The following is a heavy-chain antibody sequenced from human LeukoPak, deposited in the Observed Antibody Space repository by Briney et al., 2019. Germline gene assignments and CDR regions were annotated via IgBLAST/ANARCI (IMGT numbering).Heavy chain of an antibody. D-gene: IGHD3-10*01. CDR1: GFTFSTYE. CDR2: ISSSGSTI. V-gene: IGHV3-48*03. J-gene: IGHJ4*02. Sequence: GGSLRLSCAAPGFTFSTYEMNWVRQAPGKGLEWVSYISSSGSTIYYADSVKGRFTISRDNAKNSLYLQMNSQRVEDTAVYYCARRGLYFDYWGQGTLVTVSS. CDR3: ARRGLYFDY.